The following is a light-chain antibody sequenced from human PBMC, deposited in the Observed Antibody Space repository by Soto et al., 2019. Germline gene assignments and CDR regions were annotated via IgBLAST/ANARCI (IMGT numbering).Light chain of an antibody. Sequence: EVVMTQSPATLSVSPGERATLSCRASQSVRSHLAWYQQKPGQAPSLLIFGASTRATGVPARFSGSESGTEFTLTISSLQSEEVAGYFCQQYNDWPRTFGGGTKVEIK. V-gene: IGKV3-15*01. CDR2: GAS. J-gene: IGKJ4*01. CDR3: QQYNDWPRT. CDR1: QSVRSH.